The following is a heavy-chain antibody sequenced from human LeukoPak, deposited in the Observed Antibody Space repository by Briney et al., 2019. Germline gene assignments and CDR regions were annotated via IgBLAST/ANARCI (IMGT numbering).Heavy chain of an antibody. CDR1: GFTVSSNY. CDR2: IYSGGST. V-gene: IGHV3-53*01. J-gene: IGHJ4*02. Sequence: GGSLRLSCAAPGFTVSSNYMSWVRQAPGKGLEWVSVIYSGGSTYYADSVKGRFTISRDNSKNTLYLQMNSLRAEDTAVYYCARAEGSGSYFGYWGQGTLVTVSS. D-gene: IGHD3-10*01. CDR3: ARAEGSGSYFGY.